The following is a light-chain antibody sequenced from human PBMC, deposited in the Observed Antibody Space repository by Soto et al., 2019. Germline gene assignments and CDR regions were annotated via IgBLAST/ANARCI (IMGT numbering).Light chain of an antibody. CDR3: HQRSNWPPVT. Sequence: EIDLTLSTTTLSLSPRESDTLSCRLSQSVSSYLAWYQQKPGQAPRLLIFDASNRATGVPASLSSSGACTDVTLTTISLQPEEFGVYYCHQRSNWPPVTFGGGTKVDIK. CDR1: QSVSSY. V-gene: IGKV3-11*01. J-gene: IGKJ4*01. CDR2: DAS.